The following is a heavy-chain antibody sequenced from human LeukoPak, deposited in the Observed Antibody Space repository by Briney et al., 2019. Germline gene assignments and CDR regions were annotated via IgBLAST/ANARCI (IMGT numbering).Heavy chain of an antibody. J-gene: IGHJ3*02. CDR2: INPNSGGT. Sequence: GASVKVSCKASGYTFTGYYMHWVRQAPGQGLEWMGWINPNSGGTNYAQKFQGWVTMTRDTSISTAYMELSRLRSDDTAVYYCARVYGSGAGAFDIWGQGAMVTVSS. V-gene: IGHV1-2*04. CDR1: GYTFTGYY. D-gene: IGHD3-10*01. CDR3: ARVYGSGAGAFDI.